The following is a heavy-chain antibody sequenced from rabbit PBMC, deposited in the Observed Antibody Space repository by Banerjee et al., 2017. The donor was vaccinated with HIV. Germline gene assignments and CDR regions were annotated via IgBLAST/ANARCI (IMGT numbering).Heavy chain of an antibody. CDR2: IYAGSGNT. D-gene: IGHD4-2*01. CDR3: ARGDAGSSWGLDL. J-gene: IGHJ3*01. CDR1: GFSFSSGYD. V-gene: IGHV1S45*01. Sequence: QEQLEESGGDLVKPEGSLTLTCTASGFSFSSGYDMCWVRQAPGKGLEWIGYIYAGSGNTWYANWVNGRFTISKTSSTTVTLQLNSLTAADTATYFCARGDAGSSWGLDLWGQGTLVTVS.